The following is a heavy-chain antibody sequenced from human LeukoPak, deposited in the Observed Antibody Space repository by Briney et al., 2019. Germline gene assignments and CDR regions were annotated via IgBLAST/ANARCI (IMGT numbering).Heavy chain of an antibody. V-gene: IGHV1-3*01. J-gene: IGHJ5*02. CDR2: INAGNGNT. D-gene: IGHD3-22*01. CDR3: ARTPHYYDSSGYWYNWFDP. CDR1: GYTFTSYA. Sequence: VASVKVSCKASGYTFTSYAVHWVRQAPGQRLEWMGWINAGNGNTKYSQKFQGRVTITRDTSASTAYMELSSLRSEDTAVYYCARTPHYYDSSGYWYNWFDPWGQGTLVTVSS.